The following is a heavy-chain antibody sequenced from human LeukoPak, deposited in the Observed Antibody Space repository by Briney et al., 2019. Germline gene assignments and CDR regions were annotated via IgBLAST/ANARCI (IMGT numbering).Heavy chain of an antibody. CDR3: AREWAGRGAYYFDY. CDR1: GFTVSSNY. CDR2: IYSGGST. Sequence: GGSLRLSCAASGFTVSSNYMSWVRQAPGKGLEWVSVIYSGGSTYYADPVKGRFTISRDNSKNTLYLQMNSLRAEDTAVYYCAREWAGRGAYYFDYWGQGTLVTVSS. V-gene: IGHV3-66*01. D-gene: IGHD3-10*01. J-gene: IGHJ4*02.